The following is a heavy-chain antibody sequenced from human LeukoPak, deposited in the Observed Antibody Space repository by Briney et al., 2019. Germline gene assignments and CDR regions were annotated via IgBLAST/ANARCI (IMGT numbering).Heavy chain of an antibody. J-gene: IGHJ6*02. Sequence: GASVKVSCKASGYTFTSYGISWVRQAPGQGLEWMGWISAYNGNTNYAQKLQGRVTMTTDTSTSTAYMELRSLRSDDTAVYYCATGYSSSWSSRYYYYYGMDVWGQGTTVTVSS. D-gene: IGHD6-13*01. CDR3: ATGYSSSWSSRYYYYYGMDV. CDR1: GYTFTSYG. CDR2: ISAYNGNT. V-gene: IGHV1-18*01.